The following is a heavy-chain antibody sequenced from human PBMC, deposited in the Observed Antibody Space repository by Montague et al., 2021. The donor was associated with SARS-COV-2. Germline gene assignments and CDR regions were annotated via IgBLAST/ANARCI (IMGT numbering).Heavy chain of an antibody. Sequence: SETLSLTCAVYGGSFSGYYWNWIRQPPGKGLQWIGEINHSGSTNYNPSLKSRVTISVDTSKNQFSLRLSSVTAADTAVYYCVRLLKANMVAVVFTGGPLSACGMDVWGQGTTVTVSS. D-gene: IGHD3-22*01. J-gene: IGHJ6*02. CDR3: VRLLKANMVAVVFTGGPLSACGMDV. CDR2: INHSGST. V-gene: IGHV4-34*01. CDR1: GGSFSGYY.